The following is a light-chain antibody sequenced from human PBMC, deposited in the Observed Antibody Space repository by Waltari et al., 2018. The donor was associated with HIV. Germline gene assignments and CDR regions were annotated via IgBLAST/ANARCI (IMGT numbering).Light chain of an antibody. Sequence: QSALTQPASVSGSPGQPITIPCTGTSSDVGNYNYVSWYQQHPGKAPKLMIYEVSTRPSGVSHRFSGSKSGNAASLTICGRQAENDADYYCSSYTSSSLVVFGGGTKLTVL. CDR3: SSYTSSSLVV. CDR1: SSDVGNYNY. V-gene: IGLV2-14*01. CDR2: EVS. J-gene: IGLJ2*01.